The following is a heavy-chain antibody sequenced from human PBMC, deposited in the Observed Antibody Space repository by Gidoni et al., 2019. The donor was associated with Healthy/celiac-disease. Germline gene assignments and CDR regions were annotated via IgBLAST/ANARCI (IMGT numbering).Heavy chain of an antibody. J-gene: IGHJ4*02. D-gene: IGHD6-13*01. Sequence: QVQLQESGPGLVKPSQTLSPTCTVPGGPISSGGIYWSWIRQHPGKGLEWIGYIYYSGGTYYNPSRKSRVTISVDTSKIQFSLKLSSVTAADTAVYYCAGGSGSSWYWRRGNPVFDYWGQGTLVTVSS. CDR1: GGPISSGGIY. CDR2: IYYSGGT. V-gene: IGHV4-31*03. CDR3: AGGSGSSWYWRRGNPVFDY.